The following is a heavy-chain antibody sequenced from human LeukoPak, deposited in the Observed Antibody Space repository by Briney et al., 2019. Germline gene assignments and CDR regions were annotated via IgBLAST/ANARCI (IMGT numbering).Heavy chain of an antibody. Sequence: PSEILSLTCAVYGGSFSGYYWSWIRQPPGKGLEWIGEINHSGSTNYNPSLKSRVTISVDTSKNQFSLKLSSVTAADTAVYYCARGTHRRVTDYWGQGTLVTVSS. J-gene: IGHJ4*02. CDR2: INHSGST. D-gene: IGHD5-18*01. CDR3: ARGTHRRVTDY. V-gene: IGHV4-34*01. CDR1: GGSFSGYY.